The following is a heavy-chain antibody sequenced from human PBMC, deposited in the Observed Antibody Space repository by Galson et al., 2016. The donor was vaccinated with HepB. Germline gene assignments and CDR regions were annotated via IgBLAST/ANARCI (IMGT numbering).Heavy chain of an antibody. D-gene: IGHD6-6*01. CDR1: GFAFSSSG. CDR3: ARELVRSAFDL. J-gene: IGHJ3*01. CDR2: ISTTIRTI. Sequence: SLRLSCAASGFAFSSSGINWVRQAPGKGLQWISYISTTIRTIYYADSVMGRFTISRDNAKNSVYLQMNSLREDDTAIYYCARELVRSAFDLWGQGTMVTVSS. V-gene: IGHV3-48*02.